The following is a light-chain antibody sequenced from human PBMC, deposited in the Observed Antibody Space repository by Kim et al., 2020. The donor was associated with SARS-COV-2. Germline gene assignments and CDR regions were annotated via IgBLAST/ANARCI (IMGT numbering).Light chain of an antibody. V-gene: IGLV2-8*01. Sequence: QSALTQPPSASGAPVQSVPISCTGTSSDIGGYNYVSWYRQYPGRAPQLIISEVTKRPSGVPNRFFGSKTGNTASLTVSWLQADDEAHYYCCSYAGNNIVVFGGGTQLTVL. CDR1: SSDIGGYNY. CDR3: CSYAGNNIVV. CDR2: EVT. J-gene: IGLJ2*01.